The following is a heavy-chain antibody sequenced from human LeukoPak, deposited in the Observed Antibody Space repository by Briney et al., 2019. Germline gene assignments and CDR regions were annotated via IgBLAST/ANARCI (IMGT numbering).Heavy chain of an antibody. J-gene: IGHJ6*02. CDR1: GFTFSNYG. CDR3: ARGNANSDYPGYYYAVDV. V-gene: IGHV3-30*19. D-gene: IGHD4-11*01. Sequence: PGGSLRLSCAASGFTFSNYGMHWVRQAPGKGLEWVAVISYDGSSKFYANSVKGRFTISRDNSENTLYLQLNSLRGEDTAVYYCARGNANSDYPGYYYAVDVWGQGTTVTVTS. CDR2: ISYDGSSK.